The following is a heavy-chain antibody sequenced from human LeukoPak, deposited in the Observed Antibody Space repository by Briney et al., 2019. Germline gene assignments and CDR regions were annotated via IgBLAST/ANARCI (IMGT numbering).Heavy chain of an antibody. J-gene: IGHJ4*02. CDR2: FDPENGDT. Sequence: ASVKVSCKVSGKTLTELSIHWVRQATGKGLEWMGGFDPENGDTIYAQNFEGRVTMTEDTSIDTAYMELSSLRSEDTAVYYCATLGWLSGMDYWGQGTLVTVSS. CDR3: ATLGWLSGMDY. CDR1: GKTLTELS. V-gene: IGHV1-24*01. D-gene: IGHD3-22*01.